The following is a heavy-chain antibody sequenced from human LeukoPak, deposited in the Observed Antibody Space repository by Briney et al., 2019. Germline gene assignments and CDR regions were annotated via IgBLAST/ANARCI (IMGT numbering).Heavy chain of an antibody. J-gene: IGHJ4*02. CDR2: ISGSGGST. CDR1: GFTFSSYA. CDR3: AKFRGSSSWYYIFDY. D-gene: IGHD6-13*01. V-gene: IGHV3-23*01. Sequence: GGSLRLSCAASGFTFSSYAMSWVRQAPGKGLEWVSAISGSGGSTYYADSVKGRFTISRDNSKNTLYLQMNRLRAEDTAVYYCAKFRGSSSWYYIFDYWGQGTLVTVSS.